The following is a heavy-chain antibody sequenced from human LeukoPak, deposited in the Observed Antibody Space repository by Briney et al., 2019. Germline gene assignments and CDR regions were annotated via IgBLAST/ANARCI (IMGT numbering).Heavy chain of an antibody. J-gene: IGHJ3*01. V-gene: IGHV1-2*02. CDR3: ARERNYGDYGNAFDV. D-gene: IGHD4-17*01. CDR2: INPKRGVT. CDR1: GYTFTDYY. Sequence: ASVKVSCKASGYTFTDYYIHWMRQAPGQGLEWMGWINPKRGVTTYAQKFQGRVTMTRDTSITTAYMELTRLRSDDTTIYYCARERNYGDYGNAFDVWGQGTKVTLSS.